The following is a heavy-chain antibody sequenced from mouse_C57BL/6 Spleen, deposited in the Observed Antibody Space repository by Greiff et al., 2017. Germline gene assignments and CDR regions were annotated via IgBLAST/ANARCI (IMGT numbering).Heavy chain of an antibody. Sequence: VQLQQPGAELVKPGASVKVSCKASGYTFTSYWLHWVKQRPGQGLEWIGRLHPSDSDTNYNQQFKGKATLTVDKSSSTAYMQLSSLTSEDSAVYYCAIGGSSYGWFAYWGQGTLVTVSA. D-gene: IGHD1-1*01. V-gene: IGHV1-74*01. J-gene: IGHJ3*01. CDR1: GYTFTSYW. CDR3: AIGGSSYGWFAY. CDR2: LHPSDSDT.